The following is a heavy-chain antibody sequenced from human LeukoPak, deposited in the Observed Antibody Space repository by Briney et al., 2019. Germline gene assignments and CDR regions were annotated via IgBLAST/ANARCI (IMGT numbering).Heavy chain of an antibody. CDR1: GCTFSSYA. J-gene: IGHJ4*02. CDR2: IIPIFGTA. CDR3: ARGPPDTGDFDS. Sequence: SVKVSCTASGCTFSSYAISWVRQAPGQGLEWVGGIIPIFGTANYAQKFQGRVTITADESTSTPYMELSSLRSEDTAVYYCARGPPDTGDFDSWGQGTLVTVSS. D-gene: IGHD7-27*01. V-gene: IGHV1-69*13.